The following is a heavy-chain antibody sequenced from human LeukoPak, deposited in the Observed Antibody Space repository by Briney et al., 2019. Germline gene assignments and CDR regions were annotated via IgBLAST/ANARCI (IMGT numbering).Heavy chain of an antibody. Sequence: SETLSLTCTVSGGSISSSSYYWGWIRQPPGKGREWLGSIYYSGSTYYNPSLKSRVTISVDTSKNQFSLKLSSVTAADTAVYYCARHEKLGQFDYWGQGTLVTVSS. CDR3: ARHEKLGQFDY. V-gene: IGHV4-39*01. J-gene: IGHJ4*02. CDR2: IYYSGST. CDR1: GGSISSSSYY. D-gene: IGHD3-10*01.